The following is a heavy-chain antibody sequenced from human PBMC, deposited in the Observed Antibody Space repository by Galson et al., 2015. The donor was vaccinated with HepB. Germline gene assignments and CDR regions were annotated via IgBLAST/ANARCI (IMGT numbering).Heavy chain of an antibody. CDR2: IDWDDNE. CDR3: ARSNVTFGSSGWYSENDF. Sequence: PALVKPTQTLTLTCTFSGFSLTSTGMSVSWIRQPPGKALGWLALIDWDDNEYYSTSLRTRLTISKDTSKNHVVLTMTNMDPVDTATYYCARSNVTFGSSGWYSENDFWGQGALVTVSS. V-gene: IGHV2-70*01. J-gene: IGHJ4*02. CDR1: GFSLTSTGMS. D-gene: IGHD6-19*01.